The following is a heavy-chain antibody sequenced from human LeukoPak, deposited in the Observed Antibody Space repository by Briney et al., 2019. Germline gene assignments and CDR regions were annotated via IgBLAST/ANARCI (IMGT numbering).Heavy chain of an antibody. CDR1: GFTFSSYS. CDR2: ISSSSSYI. CDR3: ARDPLVSSSGWYGVDY. D-gene: IGHD6-19*01. V-gene: IGHV3-21*01. Sequence: GRSLRLSCAASGFTFSSYSMNWVRQAPGKGLEWVSSISSSSSYIYYADSVKGRFTISRDNAKNSLYLQMNSLRAEGTAVYYCARDPLVSSSGWYGVDYWGQGTLVTVSS. J-gene: IGHJ4*02.